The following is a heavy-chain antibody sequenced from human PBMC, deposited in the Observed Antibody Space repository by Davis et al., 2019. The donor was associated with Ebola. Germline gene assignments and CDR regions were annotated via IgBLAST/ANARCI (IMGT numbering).Heavy chain of an antibody. J-gene: IGHJ4*02. V-gene: IGHV4-39*06. Sequence: SETLSLTCTVSGGSISSSSYYWGCIRQPPGKGLEWIGSIYHNGNSYYNPSLKSRVTISVDTSKNHFALKLSSVTAADTAVYYCARGRGYSSSQTTFDYWGQGTLVTVSS. CDR2: IYHNGNS. CDR3: ARGRGYSSSQTTFDY. CDR1: GGSISSSSYY. D-gene: IGHD6-6*01.